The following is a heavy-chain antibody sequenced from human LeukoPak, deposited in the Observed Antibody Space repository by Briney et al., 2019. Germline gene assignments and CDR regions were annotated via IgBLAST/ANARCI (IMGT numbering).Heavy chain of an antibody. J-gene: IGHJ4*02. CDR3: ARDSLGMSTLDS. Sequence: GGSLRLSCAASGFTVSNNYMSWVRQAPGKGLEWVSVIYSGGSTYYADSVKGRFTISRDSSKNTLYLQMNSLRAEDTAVYYCARDSLGMSTLDSCGQGTLVTVSS. CDR2: IYSGGST. CDR1: GFTVSNNY. D-gene: IGHD5/OR15-5a*01. V-gene: IGHV3-53*01.